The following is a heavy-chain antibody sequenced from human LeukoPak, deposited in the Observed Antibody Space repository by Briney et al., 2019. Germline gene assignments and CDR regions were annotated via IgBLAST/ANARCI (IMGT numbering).Heavy chain of an antibody. V-gene: IGHV3-66*01. CDR1: GFTFSSNY. CDR3: ARDLIHGSGSYYDY. CDR2: IYSGGST. Sequence: PGGSLRLSCAASGFTFSSNYMSWVRQAPGKGLEWVSVIYSGGSTYYADSVKGRFTISRDNSKNTLYLQMNSLRAEDTAVYYCARDLIHGSGSYYDYWGQGTLVTVSS. J-gene: IGHJ4*02. D-gene: IGHD3-10*01.